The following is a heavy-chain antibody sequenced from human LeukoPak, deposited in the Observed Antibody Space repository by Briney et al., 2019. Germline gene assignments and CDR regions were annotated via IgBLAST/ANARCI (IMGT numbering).Heavy chain of an antibody. Sequence: GGSLRLSCAAPGFTFSSYSMNWVRQAPGKGLEWVANIKKDGSEKYYVDSVKGRFTISRDNAKTSLYLQMISLRAEDTAVYYCARHLSGVTGYTYGRGIDYWGQGTLVTVSS. V-gene: IGHV3-7*01. CDR3: ARHLSGVTGYTYGRGIDY. CDR1: GFTFSSYS. CDR2: IKKDGSEK. J-gene: IGHJ4*02. D-gene: IGHD5-18*01.